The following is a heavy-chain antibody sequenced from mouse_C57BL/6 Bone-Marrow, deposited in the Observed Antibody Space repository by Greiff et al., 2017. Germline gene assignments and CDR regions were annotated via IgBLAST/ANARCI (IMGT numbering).Heavy chain of an antibody. CDR2: FHHYDSAT. CDR1: GYTFTSYW. CDR3: AIWYFDV. J-gene: IGHJ1*03. Sequence: QVQLQQPGAELVKPGASVKVSCKASGYTFTSYWMHWVKQRPGQGLEWIGRFHHYDSATNYNQKFKGKATLTVDKSSSTAYMQLSSLTAEDSAVYYCAIWYFDVWGTGTTVTVSS. V-gene: IGHV1-74*01.